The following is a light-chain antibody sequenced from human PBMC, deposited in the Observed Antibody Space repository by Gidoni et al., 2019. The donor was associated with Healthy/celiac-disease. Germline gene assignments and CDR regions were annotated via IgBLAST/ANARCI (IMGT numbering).Light chain of an antibody. Sequence: QSPLTQPASVSGSPGQSITISCTGTSSDVGGYNYVSWYHQPPGKAPKLMIYEVSNRPSGVSNRFSGSKSGNTASLTISGLQAEDEADYYCSSYTSSSAVFGTGTKVTVL. CDR3: SSYTSSSAV. CDR2: EVS. V-gene: IGLV2-14*01. CDR1: SSDVGGYNY. J-gene: IGLJ1*01.